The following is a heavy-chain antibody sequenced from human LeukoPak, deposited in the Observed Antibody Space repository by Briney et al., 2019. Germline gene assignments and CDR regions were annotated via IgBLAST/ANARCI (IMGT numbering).Heavy chain of an antibody. Sequence: PGGSLRLSCAASGFTFSSYAMSWVRQAPGKGLEWVSAISGSGGSTYYADSVKGRFTISRDNSKNTLYLQMNSLRAEDTAVYYCAKVRQYYYGSGSYTPDVWGQGTTVTVSS. CDR1: GFTFSSYA. D-gene: IGHD3-10*01. CDR3: AKVRQYYYGSGSYTPDV. CDR2: ISGSGGST. V-gene: IGHV3-23*01. J-gene: IGHJ6*02.